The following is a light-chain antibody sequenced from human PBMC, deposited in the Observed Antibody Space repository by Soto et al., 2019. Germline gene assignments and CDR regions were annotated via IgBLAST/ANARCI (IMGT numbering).Light chain of an antibody. Sequence: SYELTQPPSVSVAPGKTARITCGGNNIGSKSVHWYQQKPGRAPVLVIYYDSDRPSGIPERFSGSNSGNTATLTISRVEAGDEADYYCQVWDSSSDHVFGTGTKVTVL. J-gene: IGLJ1*01. CDR2: YDS. V-gene: IGLV3-21*04. CDR3: QVWDSSSDHV. CDR1: NIGSKS.